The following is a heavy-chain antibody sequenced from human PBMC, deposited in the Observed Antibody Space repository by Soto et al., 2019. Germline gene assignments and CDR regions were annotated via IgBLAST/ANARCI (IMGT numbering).Heavy chain of an antibody. D-gene: IGHD2-15*01. V-gene: IGHV3-30*18. CDR1: GFTFSSYG. CDR2: ISYDGSNK. CDR3: AKDQGYCSGGSCPLGDY. Sequence: PGGSLRLSCAASGFTFSSYGMHWVRQAPGKGLEWVAVISYDGSNKYYADSVKGRFTISRDNSKNTLYLQMNSLRAEDMAVYYCAKDQGYCSGGSCPLGDYWGQGTLVTVSS. J-gene: IGHJ4*02.